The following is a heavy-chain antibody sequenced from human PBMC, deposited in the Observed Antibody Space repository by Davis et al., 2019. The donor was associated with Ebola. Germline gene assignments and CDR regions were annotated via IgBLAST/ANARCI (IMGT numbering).Heavy chain of an antibody. D-gene: IGHD2-15*01. V-gene: IGHV3-30*03. CDR2: ISYDGSNK. CDR3: SHLRTQRYCSGGACHGYLDY. J-gene: IGHJ4*02. Sequence: GESLKISCAASGFTFSSYGMHWVRQAPGKGLEWVAVISYDGSNKYYADSVKGRFTISRDNSKNTLYLQMNGLRSEDTAVYYCSHLRTQRYCSGGACHGYLDYWGQGTLVTVSS. CDR1: GFTFSSYG.